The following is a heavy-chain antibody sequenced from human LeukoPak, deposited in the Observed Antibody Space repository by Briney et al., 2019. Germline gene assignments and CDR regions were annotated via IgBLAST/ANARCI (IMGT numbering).Heavy chain of an antibody. CDR1: GYTFTTYG. CDR2: IGPYNINT. J-gene: IGHJ5*02. Sequence: GASVKVSCTAFGYTFTTYGINWVRQAPGQGLEWMGWIGPYNINTHYAQKVQGRVTITTDTSTSTAYMELRSLRSDDTAVYYCAGTRDCSKTNCYVMDPWGQGTLVTVSS. CDR3: AGTRDCSKTNCYVMDP. V-gene: IGHV1-18*04. D-gene: IGHD2-2*01.